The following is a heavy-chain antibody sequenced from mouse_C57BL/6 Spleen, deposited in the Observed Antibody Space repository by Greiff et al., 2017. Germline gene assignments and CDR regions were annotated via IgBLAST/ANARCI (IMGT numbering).Heavy chain of an antibody. V-gene: IGHV3-6*01. CDR3: ARENLYGSSYYFDY. J-gene: IGHJ2*01. Sequence: EVKLQESGPGLVKPSQSLSLTCSVTGYSITSGYYWNWIRQFPGNKLEWMGYISYDGSNNYNPSLKNRISITRDTSKNQFFLKLNSVTTEDTATYDCARENLYGSSYYFDYWGQGTTLTVSS. CDR2: ISYDGSN. CDR1: GYSITSGYY. D-gene: IGHD1-1*01.